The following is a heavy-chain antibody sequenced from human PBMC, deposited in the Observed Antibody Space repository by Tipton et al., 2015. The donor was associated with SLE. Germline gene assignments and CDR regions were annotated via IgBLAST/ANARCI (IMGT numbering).Heavy chain of an antibody. Sequence: SLRLSCAASGFTFSNYAMTWVRQAPGKGLEWVSGISGSGTTTDYADSAKGRFTISRDNSKNTLYLQMNSLRAEDTAVYYCAKNSEGFYYYYYMDVWGKGTTVTVSS. D-gene: IGHD2/OR15-2a*01. V-gene: IGHV3-23*01. CDR3: AKNSEGFYYYYYMDV. CDR2: ISGSGTTT. J-gene: IGHJ6*03. CDR1: GFTFSNYA.